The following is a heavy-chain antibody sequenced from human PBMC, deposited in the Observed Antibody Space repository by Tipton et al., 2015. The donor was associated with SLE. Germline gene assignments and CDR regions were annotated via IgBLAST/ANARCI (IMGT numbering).Heavy chain of an antibody. J-gene: IGHJ3*02. V-gene: IGHV4-39*01. CDR3: ARHAGGSPRSHAFDI. Sequence: TLSLTCTVSGGSISSSSYYWGWIRQPPGKGLEWIGSIYYSGSTYYNPSLKSRVTISVDTSKNQFSLKLSSVTAADTAVYYCARHAGGSPRSHAFDIWGQGTMVTVSS. CDR2: IYYSGST. CDR1: GGSISSSSYY. D-gene: IGHD1-26*01.